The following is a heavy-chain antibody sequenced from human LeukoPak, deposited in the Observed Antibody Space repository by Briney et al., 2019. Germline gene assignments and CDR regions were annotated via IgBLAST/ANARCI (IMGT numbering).Heavy chain of an antibody. CDR2: IYPGDSDT. CDR3: ARRSTFGVYGMDV. V-gene: IGHV5-51*01. J-gene: IGHJ6*02. Sequence: GESLKISCKGSGYSFINYWIGWVRQMPGKGLEWMGIIYPGDSDTRYSPSFQGQVTISADKSISTAYLQWSSLKASDTAMYYCARRSTFGVYGMDVWGQGTTVTVSS. CDR1: GYSFINYW. D-gene: IGHD3-16*01.